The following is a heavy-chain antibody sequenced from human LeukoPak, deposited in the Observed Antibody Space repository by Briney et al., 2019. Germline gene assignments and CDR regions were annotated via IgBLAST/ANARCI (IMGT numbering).Heavy chain of an antibody. J-gene: IGHJ4*02. CDR1: GDSVSSNSAA. Sequence: SQTLSLTCVISGDSVSSNSAAWSWIRQSPSRGLEWLGRTYYRSKWYKDYAVSVKSLITINPDTSKNQFSLQLNSVTPEDTAVYYCARLTGDMGDWGQGTLVTVSS. D-gene: IGHD7-27*01. CDR2: TYYRSKWYK. V-gene: IGHV6-1*01. CDR3: ARLTGDMGD.